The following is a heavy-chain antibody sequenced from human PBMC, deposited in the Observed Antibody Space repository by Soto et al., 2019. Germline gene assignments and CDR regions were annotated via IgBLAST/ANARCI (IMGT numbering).Heavy chain of an antibody. CDR1: GGSISSYY. D-gene: IGHD6-13*01. V-gene: IGHV4-59*01. Sequence: PSETLSLTCTVSGGSISSYYWSWIRQPPGKGLEWIGYIYYSGSTNYNPSLKSRVTISVDTSKSQFSLKLSSVTAADTAVYYCARDRDSSSWYGDYYGMDVWGQGTTVTVSS. CDR3: ARDRDSSSWYGDYYGMDV. J-gene: IGHJ6*02. CDR2: IYYSGST.